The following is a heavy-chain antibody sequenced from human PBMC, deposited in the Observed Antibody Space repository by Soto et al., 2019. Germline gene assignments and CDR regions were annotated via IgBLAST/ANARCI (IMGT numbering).Heavy chain of an antibody. V-gene: IGHV4-59*08. D-gene: IGHD3-22*01. CDR1: GGSISSYY. CDR2: IYYSGST. Sequence: SETLSLTCTGSGGSISSYYWSWIRQPPGKGLEWIGYIYYSGSTNYNPSLKSRVTISVDTSKNQFSLKLSSVTAADTAVYYCARHLLLYYYDSSGYYLRDAFDIWGQGTMVT. CDR3: ARHLLLYYYDSSGYYLRDAFDI. J-gene: IGHJ3*02.